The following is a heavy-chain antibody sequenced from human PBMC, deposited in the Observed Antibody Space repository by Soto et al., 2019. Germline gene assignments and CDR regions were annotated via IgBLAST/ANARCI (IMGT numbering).Heavy chain of an antibody. J-gene: IGHJ5*02. CDR1: GYSFTSYW. Sequence: GESMKISCKGSGYSFTSYWIGWVRQMPGKGLEWMGIIYPGDSDTRYSPSFQGQVTISADKSISTAYLQWSSLKASDTAMYYCAGERGYSGYDASSARFDPWGQGTLVTVSS. D-gene: IGHD5-12*01. V-gene: IGHV5-51*01. CDR3: AGERGYSGYDASSARFDP. CDR2: IYPGDSDT.